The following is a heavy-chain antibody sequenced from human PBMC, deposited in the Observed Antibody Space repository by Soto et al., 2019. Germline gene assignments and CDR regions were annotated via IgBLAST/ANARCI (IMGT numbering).Heavy chain of an antibody. CDR3: AKDPDLRNRGRSGSSSVVY. Sequence: EVKLLESGGGLVQPGGSLSLSCAASGFTFNSYAMSWVRQAPGKGLEWVSTISGSGGSTYYADSVKGRFTTSRDNSKNTLYLQMNSLRVEDTAVYYCAKDPDLRNRGRSGSSSVVYWGQGTLVTVSS. D-gene: IGHD6-6*01. J-gene: IGHJ4*02. V-gene: IGHV3-23*01. CDR2: ISGSGGST. CDR1: GFTFNSYA.